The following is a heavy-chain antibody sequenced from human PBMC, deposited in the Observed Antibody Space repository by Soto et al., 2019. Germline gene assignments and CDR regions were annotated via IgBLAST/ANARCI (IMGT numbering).Heavy chain of an antibody. CDR3: AIEKLVVAGKYCYYRYPKAV. CDR2: IKQDGSEK. V-gene: IGHV3-7*01. Sequence: PGGSLRLSCAASGFTFSSYWISWVRQAPGKGLEWVANIKQDGSEKYYVDSVKGRFTISRDNAKNSLYLQMNSLRAEDTAVYYCAIEKLVVAGKYCYYRYPKAVRGKGTTDTVSS. CDR1: GFTFSSYW. J-gene: IGHJ6*03. D-gene: IGHD6-19*01.